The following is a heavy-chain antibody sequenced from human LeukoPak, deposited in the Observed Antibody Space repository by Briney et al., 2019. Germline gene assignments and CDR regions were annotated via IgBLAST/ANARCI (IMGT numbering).Heavy chain of an antibody. J-gene: IGHJ4*02. D-gene: IGHD3-10*01. Sequence: GGSLRLSCVASGFTFHDYAMSWVRQVPGKGLEWVSLISGDGGSASYAASVKGRFTISRDNSKNSLYLQMNSLRTEDTAFYYCAKASSGSSSRPIDCWGQGTLVTVSS. V-gene: IGHV3-43*02. CDR2: ISGDGGSA. CDR1: GFTFHDYA. CDR3: AKASSGSSSRPIDC.